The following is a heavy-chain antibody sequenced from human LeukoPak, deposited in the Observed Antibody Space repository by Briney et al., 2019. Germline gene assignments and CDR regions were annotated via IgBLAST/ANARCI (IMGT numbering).Heavy chain of an antibody. D-gene: IGHD3/OR15-3a*01. Sequence: ASVKVSCKASGYTFTGYYIHWLRQAPGQGLEWMGRINPNSGGTNYAQKFQGRGTMTRDTSISTAYMELSRLKSDDTAVYYCARVGVDLWFDTWGQGTLVTVSS. V-gene: IGHV1-2*06. CDR3: ARVGVDLWFDT. CDR1: GYTFTGYY. CDR2: INPNSGGT. J-gene: IGHJ5*02.